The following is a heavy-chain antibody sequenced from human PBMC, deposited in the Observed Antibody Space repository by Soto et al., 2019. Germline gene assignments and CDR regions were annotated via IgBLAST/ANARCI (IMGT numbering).Heavy chain of an antibody. CDR3: AIDLWWYTH. Sequence: EVQLLESGGCMVQPGGSLRLSGTASGFTFSDHAMTWVRQAPGKGLEWLSGISGGGSGAYYADSVKGRFTVSRANSNNTLFLQMDSLRVEDTAVYYCAIDLWWYTHWGQGTLVTVSS. J-gene: IGHJ4*02. CDR2: ISGGGSGA. D-gene: IGHD2-15*01. V-gene: IGHV3-23*01. CDR1: GFTFSDHA.